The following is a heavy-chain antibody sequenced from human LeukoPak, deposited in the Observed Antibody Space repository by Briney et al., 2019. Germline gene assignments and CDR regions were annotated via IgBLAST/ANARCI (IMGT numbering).Heavy chain of an antibody. CDR1: GFTFSSYA. Sequence: QAGGSLRLSCAASGFTFSSYAMHWVRQAPGKGLEWVAVISYDGSNKYYADSVKGRFTISRDNSKNTLYLQMNSLRAEDTAVYYCARDRSDYVWRSHVIGAFDIWGQGTMVTVSS. D-gene: IGHD3-16*01. CDR3: ARDRSDYVWRSHVIGAFDI. J-gene: IGHJ3*02. CDR2: ISYDGSNK. V-gene: IGHV3-30*04.